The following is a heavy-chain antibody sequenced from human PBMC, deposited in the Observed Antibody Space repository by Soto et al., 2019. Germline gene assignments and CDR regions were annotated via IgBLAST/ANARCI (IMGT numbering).Heavy chain of an antibody. J-gene: IGHJ5*02. V-gene: IGHV4-59*12. CDR3: ARDFWDTAMVTQHRYNWFDP. CDR1: SSYISHYY. Sequence: SDTMSLNSTVTSSYISHYYWSWILQASGKGLEWIGYIYYAGSTSYNPSLKGRVTISLETSKSQFSLRLSSVTAADTAVYYCARDFWDTAMVTQHRYNWFDPWGQGTLVTVS. D-gene: IGHD5-18*01. CDR2: IYYAGST.